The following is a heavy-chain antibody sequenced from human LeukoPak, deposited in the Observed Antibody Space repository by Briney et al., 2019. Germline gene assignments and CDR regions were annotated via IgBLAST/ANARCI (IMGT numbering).Heavy chain of an antibody. CDR3: AKDPHYYGSGSYYYDY. D-gene: IGHD3-10*01. Sequence: GGSLRLSCAASGFTFSSYAMSWVRQAPGKGLEWVSAISGSGGSTYYADSVKGRFNISRDNSKNTLYLQMNSLRAEDTAVYYCAKDPHYYGSGSYYYDYWGQGTLVTVSS. CDR1: GFTFSSYA. V-gene: IGHV3-23*01. CDR2: ISGSGGST. J-gene: IGHJ4*02.